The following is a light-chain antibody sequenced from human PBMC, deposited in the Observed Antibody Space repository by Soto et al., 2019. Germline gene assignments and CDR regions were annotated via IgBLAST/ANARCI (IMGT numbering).Light chain of an antibody. CDR2: GAS. J-gene: IGKJ1*01. CDR3: PQYAGPPST. CDR1: QTVTSNY. V-gene: IGKV3-20*01. Sequence: EIVLTQSPGTLSLSPGERATLSCRASQTVTSNYLAWYQRKPGQAPRLLIYGASSRATDIPDRFSGSGSGTDFTLTITSLEPEDFAVYFCPQYAGPPSTFGQGTKVEIK.